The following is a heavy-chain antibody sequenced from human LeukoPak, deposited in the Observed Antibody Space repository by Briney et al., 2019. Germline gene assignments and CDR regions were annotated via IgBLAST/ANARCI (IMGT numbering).Heavy chain of an antibody. CDR3: AKGKPLEYSSLYYFDY. J-gene: IGHJ4*02. Sequence: GGSLRLSCAASGFTFSSYSMNWVRQAPGKGLEWVSSISSSSSYIYYADSVKGRFTISRDNSKNTLYLQMNSLRAEDTAVYYCAKGKPLEYSSLYYFDYWGQGTLVTVSS. CDR2: ISSSSSYI. CDR1: GFTFSSYS. V-gene: IGHV3-21*04. D-gene: IGHD6-6*01.